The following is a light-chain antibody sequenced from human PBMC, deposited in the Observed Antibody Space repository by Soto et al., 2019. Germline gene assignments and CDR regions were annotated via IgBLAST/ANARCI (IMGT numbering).Light chain of an antibody. Sequence: QSVLTQPASVSGSPGQSITISCTGTSSEVGDYNFASWYQQHPGKAPKLMICDVTNRPSGVSNRFSGSKSGNTATLTISGLQTEDEAAYYCSSYPSSSSLHLFGTGTKVTVL. J-gene: IGLJ1*01. CDR3: SSYPSSSSLHL. CDR1: SSEVGDYNF. CDR2: DVT. V-gene: IGLV2-14*01.